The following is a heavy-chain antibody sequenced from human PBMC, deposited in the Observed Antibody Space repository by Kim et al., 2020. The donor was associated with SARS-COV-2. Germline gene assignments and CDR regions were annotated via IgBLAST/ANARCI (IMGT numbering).Heavy chain of an antibody. CDR2: IYYSGST. CDR1: GGSVSSSSYY. V-gene: IGHV4-61*01. Sequence: SETLSLTCTVSGGSVSSSSYYWSWLRQPPGKGLEWIGYIYYSGSTNYSPSLKSRVTISVDMSKNQFSLKLSSVTAADSAVYYCARDGPYFFDYWGQGTLVTVSS. CDR3: ARDGPYFFDY. J-gene: IGHJ4*02.